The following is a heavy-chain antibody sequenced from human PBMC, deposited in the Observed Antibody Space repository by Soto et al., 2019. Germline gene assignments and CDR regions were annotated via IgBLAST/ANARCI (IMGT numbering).Heavy chain of an antibody. J-gene: IGHJ3*02. V-gene: IGHV5-51*01. CDR3: AIPDCINGVCYHCYDI. D-gene: IGHD2-8*01. CDR1: DYPFAAYW. CDR2: VNPGDSGT. Sequence: GEYLKLSCKGSDYPFAAYWFGWVRELPGKGLAWMGIVNPGDSGTSYMPSFPGQVTISADKSINTAYLQWSSLKASDTAMYYCAIPDCINGVCYHCYDIWGQGIMVTV.